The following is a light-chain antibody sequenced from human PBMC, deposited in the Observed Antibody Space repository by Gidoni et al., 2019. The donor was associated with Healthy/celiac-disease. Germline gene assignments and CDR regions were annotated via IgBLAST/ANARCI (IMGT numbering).Light chain of an antibody. CDR1: QSVSSN. V-gene: IGKV3-15*01. J-gene: IGKJ4*01. CDR3: QQYNNWPLT. Sequence: ETVMTQPPATLSASPGERATLSCRASQSVSSNVAWYQQKPGQAPRLLIYGASTRATGIPARFSGSGSGTEFTLTISSLQSEDFAVYYCQQYNNWPLTFGGXTKVEIK. CDR2: GAS.